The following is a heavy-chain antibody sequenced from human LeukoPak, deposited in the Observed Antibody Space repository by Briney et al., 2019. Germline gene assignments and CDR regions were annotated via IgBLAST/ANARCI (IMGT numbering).Heavy chain of an antibody. J-gene: IGHJ4*02. D-gene: IGHD3-10*01. CDR3: ARHSSGAFDH. V-gene: IGHV3-7*03. CDR1: GFTFSSYW. Sequence: GGSLRLSCAASGFTFSSYWMTWVRQAPGRGLEWVANIKQDGSEKYYVDSVKGRFTISRDNAKNSLYLQMNSLRADDTAVYYCARHSSGAFDHWGQGTLVTVSS. CDR2: IKQDGSEK.